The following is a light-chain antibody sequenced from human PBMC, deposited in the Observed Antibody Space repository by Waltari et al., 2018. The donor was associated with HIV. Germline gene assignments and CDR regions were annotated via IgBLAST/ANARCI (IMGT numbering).Light chain of an antibody. CDR3: MKGTVWPLT. V-gene: IGKV2-30*02. CDR2: KVS. J-gene: IGKJ4*01. CDR1: QSLVHIDGNTY. Sequence: DVAMTQSPLSLPVTLGQSASISCKSSQSLVHIDGNTYLNWFHQRPGQSPRRLIYKVSYRDSGVPERFSGSGSGTVFTLQINTVEAEDARVYFCMKGTVWPLTFGGGTRLEIQ.